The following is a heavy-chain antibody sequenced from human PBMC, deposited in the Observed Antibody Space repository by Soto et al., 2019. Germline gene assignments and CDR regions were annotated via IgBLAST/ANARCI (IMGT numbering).Heavy chain of an antibody. CDR3: ARDEGRYCSGGSCYLSGLAFDY. J-gene: IGHJ4*02. CDR2: INAYNGNT. CDR1: GYTFTNYG. V-gene: IGHV1-18*01. Sequence: ASVKVSCKTSGYTFTNYGISWVRQAPGQGLEWMGWINAYNGNTHYAQNLQGRVTMTTDTSTSTAYMELRSLRSDDTAVYYCARDEGRYCSGGSCYLSGLAFDYWGQGTLVTVSS. D-gene: IGHD2-15*01.